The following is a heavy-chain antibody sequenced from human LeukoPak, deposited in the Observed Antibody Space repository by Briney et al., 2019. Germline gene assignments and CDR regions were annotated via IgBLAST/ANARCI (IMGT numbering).Heavy chain of an antibody. CDR2: INHSGST. J-gene: IGHJ4*02. D-gene: IGHD1-14*01. CDR1: GGPFSGYY. Sequence: PSETLSLTCAVYGGPFSGYYWSWIRQPPGKGLEWIGEINHSGSTNYNPSLKSRVTISVDTSKNQFSLKLSSVTAADTAVYYCARGRMGDCWGQGTLVTVSS. V-gene: IGHV4-34*01. CDR3: ARGRMGDC.